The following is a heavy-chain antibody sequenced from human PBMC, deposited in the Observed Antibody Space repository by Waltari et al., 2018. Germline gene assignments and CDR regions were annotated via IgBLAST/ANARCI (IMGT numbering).Heavy chain of an antibody. CDR2: IKSKADGATT. CDR1: GFTFINAW. V-gene: IGHV3-15*01. CDR3: ASDIPGDYEPFDY. Sequence: EVQLVESGGDLIKPGGSLRLSCAASGFTFINAWMSWVRQAPGKGLEWVGRIKSKADGATTGYAAPVKGRFTISRDDSKNPLYLQMDNLKTEDTAVYYCASDIPGDYEPFDYWGQGTLVTVSS. J-gene: IGHJ4*02. D-gene: IGHD4-17*01.